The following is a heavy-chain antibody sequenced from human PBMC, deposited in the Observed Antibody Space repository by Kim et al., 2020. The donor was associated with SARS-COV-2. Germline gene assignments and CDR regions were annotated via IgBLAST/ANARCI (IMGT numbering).Heavy chain of an antibody. V-gene: IGHV1-3*01. CDR3: ARVGDHYYGSGSYAFDI. J-gene: IGHJ3*02. CDR2: INAGNGNT. D-gene: IGHD3-10*01. CDR1: GYTFTSYA. Sequence: ASVKVSCKASGYTFTSYAMHWVRQAPGQRLEWMGWINAGNGNTKYSQKFQGRVTITRDTSASTAYMELSSLRSEDTAVYYCARVGDHYYGSGSYAFDIWGQGTMVTGAS.